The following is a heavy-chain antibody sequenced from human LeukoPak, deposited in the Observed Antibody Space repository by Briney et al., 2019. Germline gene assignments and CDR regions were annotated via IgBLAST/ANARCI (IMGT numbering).Heavy chain of an antibody. J-gene: IGHJ4*02. CDR2: IGTAGDT. Sequence: GGSLRLSCAASGFTFSSYDMHWVRQATGKGLEWVSAIGTAGDTYYPGSVKGRFTISRENAKNSLYLQMNSLRAGDTAVYYCAGGGSGWYPDYWGQGTLVTVSS. V-gene: IGHV3-13*01. D-gene: IGHD6-19*01. CDR1: GFTFSSYD. CDR3: AGGGSGWYPDY.